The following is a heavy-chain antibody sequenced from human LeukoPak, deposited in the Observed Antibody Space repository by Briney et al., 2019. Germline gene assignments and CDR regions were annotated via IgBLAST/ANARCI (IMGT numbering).Heavy chain of an antibody. CDR2: IYYSGST. CDR3: ARRTILYCSSTSCSGNWFDP. D-gene: IGHD2-2*01. V-gene: IGHV4-59*12. CDR1: GGSISSYY. J-gene: IGHJ5*02. Sequence: SETLSLTCTVSGGSISSYYWSWIRQPPGKGLEWIGYIYYSGSTNYNPSLKSRVTISVDTSKNQFSLRLSSVTAADTAVYYCARRTILYCSSTSCSGNWFDPWGQGTLVTVSS.